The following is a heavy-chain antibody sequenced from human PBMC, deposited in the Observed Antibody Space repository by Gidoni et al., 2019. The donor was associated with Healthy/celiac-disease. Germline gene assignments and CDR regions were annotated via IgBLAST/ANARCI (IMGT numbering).Heavy chain of an antibody. Sequence: SGAEVKKPGASVKVSCKVSGYTLTELSMHWVRQAPGKGLEWMGGFDPEDGETIYAQKFQGRVTMNEDTSTDTAYMELSSLRSEDTAVYYCATVWKGSYFDYWGQGTLVTVSS. CDR3: ATVWKGSYFDY. CDR1: GYTLTELS. CDR2: FDPEDGET. V-gene: IGHV1-24*01. J-gene: IGHJ4*02. D-gene: IGHD1-1*01.